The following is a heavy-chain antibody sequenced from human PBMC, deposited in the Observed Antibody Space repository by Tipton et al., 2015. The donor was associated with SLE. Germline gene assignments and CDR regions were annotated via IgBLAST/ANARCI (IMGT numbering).Heavy chain of an antibody. D-gene: IGHD3-10*01. CDR2: IYYSGST. CDR3: ARHESHYGSGSYRRFDP. CDR1: SSYG. J-gene: IGHJ5*02. Sequence: SSYGMHWVRQAPGKGLEWIGSIYYSGSTYYNPSLKSRVTISVDTSKNQFSLKLSSVTAADTAVYYCARHESHYGSGSYRRFDPWGQGTLVTVSS. V-gene: IGHV4-39*01.